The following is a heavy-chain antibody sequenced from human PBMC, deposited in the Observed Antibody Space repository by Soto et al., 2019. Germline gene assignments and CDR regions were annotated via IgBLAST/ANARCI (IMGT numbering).Heavy chain of an antibody. Sequence: EVQLVESGGGLVQPGGSLRLSCAASGFTFSSYWMHWVRQAPGKGLVWVSRINSDGSSTSYADSVKGRFTISRDNAKNTLDLQMNSLRAEDTAVYYCARGAGRIQLWLGYYYGMDVWGQGTPVTVSS. J-gene: IGHJ6*02. D-gene: IGHD5-18*01. V-gene: IGHV3-74*01. CDR1: GFTFSSYW. CDR3: ARGAGRIQLWLGYYYGMDV. CDR2: INSDGSST.